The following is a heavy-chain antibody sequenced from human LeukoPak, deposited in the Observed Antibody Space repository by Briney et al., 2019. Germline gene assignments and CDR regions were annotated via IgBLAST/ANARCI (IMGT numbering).Heavy chain of an antibody. Sequence: SVKVPCKASGGTFSSYAISWVRQAPGQGLGWMGRIIPIFGTANYAQKFQGRVTITTDESTSTAYMELSSLRSEDTAVYYCATLRRSHYDFWSGPMDVWGKGTTVTVSS. CDR1: GGTFSSYA. CDR2: IIPIFGTA. CDR3: ATLRRSHYDFWSGPMDV. V-gene: IGHV1-69*05. D-gene: IGHD3-3*01. J-gene: IGHJ6*03.